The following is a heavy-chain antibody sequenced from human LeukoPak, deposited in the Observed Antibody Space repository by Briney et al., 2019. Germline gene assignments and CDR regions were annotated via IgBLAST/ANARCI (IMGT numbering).Heavy chain of an antibody. D-gene: IGHD6-13*01. V-gene: IGHV4-30-2*01. CDR1: GGSISSGGYY. CDR3: ARGTIAAAGPLFDY. Sequence: SETLSLTCTVSGGSISSGGYYWSWIRQPPGKGLERIGYIYHSGSTYYNPSLKSRVTMSVDTSKNQFSLKLSSVTAADTAVYYCARGTIAAAGPLFDYWGQGTLVTVSS. CDR2: IYHSGST. J-gene: IGHJ4*02.